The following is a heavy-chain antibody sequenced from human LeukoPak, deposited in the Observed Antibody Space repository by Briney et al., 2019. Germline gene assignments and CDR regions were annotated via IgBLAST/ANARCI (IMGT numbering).Heavy chain of an antibody. CDR3: AKGPDSSGYYYFDY. J-gene: IGHJ4*02. CDR1: GFTFDDYA. D-gene: IGHD3-22*01. Sequence: PGGSLRLSCAASGFTFDDYAMHWVRQAPGKGLEWVSLISGDGGSTYYADSVKGRFTISRDNSKNSLYLQMNSLRTEDTALYYRAKGPDSSGYYYFDYWGQGTLVTVSS. CDR2: ISGDGGST. V-gene: IGHV3-43*02.